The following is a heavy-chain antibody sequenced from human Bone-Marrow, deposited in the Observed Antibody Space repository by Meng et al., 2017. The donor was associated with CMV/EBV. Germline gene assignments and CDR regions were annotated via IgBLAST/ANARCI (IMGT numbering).Heavy chain of an antibody. D-gene: IGHD4-11*01. Sequence: GGSLRLSCAASGLSFSSYVMSWVRQPPGKGLEWVSSIILSGGSTYYADSAKGRFTISRDISKNTLYLQMNSLRDEDTAVYYCAKDDYRNYHGMDVWGQGTTATVSS. CDR2: IILSGGST. J-gene: IGHJ6*02. V-gene: IGHV3-23*01. CDR1: GLSFSSYV. CDR3: AKDDYRNYHGMDV.